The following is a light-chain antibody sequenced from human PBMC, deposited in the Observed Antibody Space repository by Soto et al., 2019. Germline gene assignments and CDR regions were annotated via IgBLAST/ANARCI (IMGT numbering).Light chain of an antibody. CDR3: CSYAGTSTLL. Sequence: QSALTQPASVSGSPGQSITISCTGTSSDVGSYNLVSWYQQHPGKAPKLMIYEGSKRPSGVSNRFSGSKSGNTASLTISGLQAEDEADYCCCSYAGTSTLLFGGGTKLTVL. V-gene: IGLV2-23*01. CDR2: EGS. CDR1: SSDVGSYNL. J-gene: IGLJ2*01.